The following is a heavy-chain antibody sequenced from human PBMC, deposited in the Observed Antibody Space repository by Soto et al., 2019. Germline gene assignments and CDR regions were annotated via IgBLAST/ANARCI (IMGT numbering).Heavy chain of an antibody. J-gene: IGHJ4*01. D-gene: IGHD3-22*01. CDR1: GFTFSNAW. V-gene: IGHV3-15*07. CDR2: IKSKTDGGTT. CDR3: TTDSYSTIIIVRFDY. Sequence: GSLRLSCAASGFTFSNAWINWVRQAPGKGLEWVGRIKSKTDGGTTDYAEPVKGRFAISRDDSNNMVYLQMNSLKIEDTAVYYCTTDSYSTIIIVRFDYWGHGTLVTSPQ.